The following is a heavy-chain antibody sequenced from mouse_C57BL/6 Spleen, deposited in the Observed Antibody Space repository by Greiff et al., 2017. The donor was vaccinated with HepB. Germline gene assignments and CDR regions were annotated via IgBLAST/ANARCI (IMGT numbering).Heavy chain of an antibody. J-gene: IGHJ2*01. CDR1: GYTFTSYW. CDR2: LYPSDSET. V-gene: IGHV1-61*01. Sequence: QVQLQQPGAELVRPGSSVKLSCKASGYTFTSYWMDWVKQRPGQGLEWIGNLYPSDSETQYNQKFKDKATLTVDKASSTAYMELSSLTSEDSAVYYCARLSLYYFDFWGQGTTLTVSS. CDR3: ARLSLYYFDF.